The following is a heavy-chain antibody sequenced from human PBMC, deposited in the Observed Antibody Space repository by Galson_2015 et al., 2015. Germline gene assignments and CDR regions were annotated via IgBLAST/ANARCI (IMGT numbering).Heavy chain of an antibody. CDR1: GFSFSSYS. D-gene: IGHD6-13*01. CDR2: ISSSSSYI. J-gene: IGHJ4*02. V-gene: IGHV3-21*01. CDR3: ARDMGSSCYRFDD. Sequence: SLRLSCAASGFSFSSYSMNWVRQAPGKGLEWVSSISSSSSYIYYAAAVKGRFTICRDNAKNSLYQQMNSLRAEDTAVYYCARDMGSSCYRFDDWGQGTLVTVSS.